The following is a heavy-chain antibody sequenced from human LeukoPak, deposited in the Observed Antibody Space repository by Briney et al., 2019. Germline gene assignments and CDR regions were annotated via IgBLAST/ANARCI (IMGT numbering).Heavy chain of an antibody. V-gene: IGHV1-18*04. D-gene: IGHD3-10*01. CDR1: GYSFTAFY. CDR2: ISTYNGNT. Sequence: GASVKVSCKASGYSFTAFYIHWVRQAPGQGLEWMGWISTYNGNTNYAQKLQGRVTMTTDTSTSTAYMELRSLRSDDTAVYYCARGGGALPRHYWGQGTLVTVSS. J-gene: IGHJ4*01. CDR3: ARGGGALPRHY.